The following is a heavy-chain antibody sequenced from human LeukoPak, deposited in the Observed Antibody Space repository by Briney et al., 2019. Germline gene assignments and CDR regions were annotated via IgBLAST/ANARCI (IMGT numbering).Heavy chain of an antibody. CDR1: GGSSSSYY. CDR3: ARAGGHYGGNDYFDY. D-gene: IGHD4-23*01. CDR2: IYYSGST. Sequence: PSETLSLTCTVSGGSSSSYYWSWIRQPPGKGLEWIGYIYYSGSTNYNPSLKSRVTISVDTFKNQFSLKLSSVTAADTAVYYCARAGGHYGGNDYFDYWGQGTLVTVSS. J-gene: IGHJ4*02. V-gene: IGHV4-59*08.